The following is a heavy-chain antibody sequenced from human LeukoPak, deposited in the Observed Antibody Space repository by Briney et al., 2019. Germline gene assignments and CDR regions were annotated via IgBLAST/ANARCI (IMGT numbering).Heavy chain of an antibody. V-gene: IGHV3-30*02. CDR2: IRYDGSNK. Sequence: GGSLRLSCAASGFTFSSYGMHWVRQAPGKGLEWVAFIRYDGSNKYYADSVKGRFTISRDNSKNTLYLQMNSLRAEDTAVYYCAKGGPYDSSGYPLDYWGQGTLVTVSS. CDR1: GFTFSSYG. J-gene: IGHJ4*02. CDR3: AKGGPYDSSGYPLDY. D-gene: IGHD3-22*01.